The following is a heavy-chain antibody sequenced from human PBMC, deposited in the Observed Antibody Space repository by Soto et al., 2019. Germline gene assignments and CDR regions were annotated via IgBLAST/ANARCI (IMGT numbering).Heavy chain of an antibody. D-gene: IGHD6-13*01. J-gene: IGHJ3*02. CDR3: TTTRPGTNVFDN. V-gene: IGHV3-15*01. Sequence: EVQLVESGGGLVEPGGSLRLSCAASGITFSNAWMNWVRKAPGKGLEYIGCIRSKTDGGTTEYAAPVEGRFTVSRDDSQNTLYLQMSGLKTEDTAVYYCTTTRPGTNVFDNWGQGTLVTVSS. CDR1: GITFSNAW. CDR2: IRSKTDGGTT.